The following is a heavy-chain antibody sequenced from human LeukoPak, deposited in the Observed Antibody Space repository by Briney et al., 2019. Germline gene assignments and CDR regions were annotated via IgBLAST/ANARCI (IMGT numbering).Heavy chain of an antibody. CDR1: GFTFSSYA. Sequence: GGSLTLSCAASGFTFSSYAMSWVRQAPGKGLEWVSAISGSGGSTYYADSVKGRFTISRDNSKNTLYLQMNSLRAEDTAVYYCAKASLYCTNGVCYSWAFDIWGQGTMVTVFS. CDR2: ISGSGGST. J-gene: IGHJ3*02. V-gene: IGHV3-23*01. CDR3: AKASLYCTNGVCYSWAFDI. D-gene: IGHD2-8*01.